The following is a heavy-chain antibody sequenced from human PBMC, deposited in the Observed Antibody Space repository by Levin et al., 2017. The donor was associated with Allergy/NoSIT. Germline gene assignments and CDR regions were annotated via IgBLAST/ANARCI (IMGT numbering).Heavy chain of an antibody. D-gene: IGHD6-13*01. V-gene: IGHV4-59*01. J-gene: IGHJ4*02. CDR3: ARGSWYYFDY. CDR2: IYYSGST. CDR1: GGSISSYY. Sequence: SQTLSLTCTVSGGSISSYYWSWIRQPPGKGLEWIGYIYYSGSTNYNPSLKSRVTISVDTSKNQFSLKLSSVTAADTAVYYCARGSWYYFDYWGQGTLVTVSS.